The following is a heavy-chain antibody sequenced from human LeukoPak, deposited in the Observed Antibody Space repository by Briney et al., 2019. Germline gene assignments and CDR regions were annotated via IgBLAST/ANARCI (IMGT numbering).Heavy chain of an antibody. CDR1: GFSFISYG. CDR3: AKRPSDYGDYVTYSHY. J-gene: IGHJ4*02. Sequence: PGGSLRLSCXXSGFSFISYGMHWVRQAPGKGLEWVGVISDDGRNKKYADSVKGRFTISRDNSKDTLYLQMNSLRDEDTAVYYCAKRPSDYGDYVTYSHYWGQGTLVTLSS. V-gene: IGHV3-30*18. CDR2: ISDDGRNK. D-gene: IGHD4-17*01.